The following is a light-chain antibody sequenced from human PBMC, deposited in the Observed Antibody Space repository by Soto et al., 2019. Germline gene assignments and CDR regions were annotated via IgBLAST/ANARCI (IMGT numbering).Light chain of an antibody. Sequence: QSVLTQPASVSGSPGQSITISCTGTSSDVGNYILVSWYQQYPGKAPKLMIYEVSKRPSGVSDRFSGSKSGNTASLTISGLQAEDEADYYCCSYAGGSTGVFGGGTQLTVL. V-gene: IGLV2-23*02. CDR2: EVS. CDR1: SSDVGNYIL. J-gene: IGLJ3*02. CDR3: CSYAGGSTGV.